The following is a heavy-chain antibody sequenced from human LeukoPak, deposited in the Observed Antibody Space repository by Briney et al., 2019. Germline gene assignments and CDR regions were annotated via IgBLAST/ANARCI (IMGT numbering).Heavy chain of an antibody. V-gene: IGHV4-4*02. J-gene: IGHJ4*02. CDR2: IYHTGSA. D-gene: IGHD3-10*01. CDR1: GGSITTSNW. Sequence: MASGTLSLTCAVSGGSITTSNWWTWVRQPPGKGLEWIGEIYHTGSANYNPSLKSRVTISVDKSKNQFSLKLTSVTAADTAVYYCVRGFGDPDGFDYWGQGTLVTVSS. CDR3: VRGFGDPDGFDY.